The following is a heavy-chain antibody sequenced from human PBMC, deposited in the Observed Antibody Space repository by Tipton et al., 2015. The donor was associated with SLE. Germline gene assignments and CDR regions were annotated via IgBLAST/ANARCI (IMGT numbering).Heavy chain of an antibody. CDR1: GGSISSSSYY. CDR3: ARGRYQLLSYYYMDV. Sequence: TLSLTCTVSGGSISSSSYYWGWIRQPPGKGLEWIGTMYYSGSIYYNPSLKSRVTISVDTSKNQFSLKLNSVTAADTAVYYCARGRYQLLSYYYMDVWGKGTTVTVSS. V-gene: IGHV4-39*07. J-gene: IGHJ6*03. CDR2: MYYSGSI. D-gene: IGHD2-2*01.